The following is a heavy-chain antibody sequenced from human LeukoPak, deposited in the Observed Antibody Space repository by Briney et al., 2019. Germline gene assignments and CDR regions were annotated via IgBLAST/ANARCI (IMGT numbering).Heavy chain of an antibody. V-gene: IGHV3-21*01. CDR3: ARGEEMATISGYFDY. CDR2: ISSSSSYI. D-gene: IGHD5-24*01. J-gene: IGHJ4*02. Sequence: PGGSLRLSCAASGFTFSSYSMNWVRQAPGKGLEWFSSISSSSSYIYYADSVKGRFTISRDNAKNSLYLQMNSLRAEDTAVYYCARGEEMATISGYFDYWGQGTLVTVSS. CDR1: GFTFSSYS.